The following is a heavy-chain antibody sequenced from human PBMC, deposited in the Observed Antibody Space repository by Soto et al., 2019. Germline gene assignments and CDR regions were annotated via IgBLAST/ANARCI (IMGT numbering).Heavy chain of an antibody. J-gene: IGHJ5*02. Sequence: EVQLVESGGGLVQPGGSLRLSCADSGFTFSSYWMHWVRQAPGKGLVWVSRINSDGSSTSYADSVKGRFTISRDNAKNTLYLQMNSLRAEDTAVYYCARDHTVLMVYAHWFDPWGQGTLVTVSS. CDR2: INSDGSST. CDR1: GFTFSSYW. V-gene: IGHV3-74*01. D-gene: IGHD2-8*01. CDR3: ARDHTVLMVYAHWFDP.